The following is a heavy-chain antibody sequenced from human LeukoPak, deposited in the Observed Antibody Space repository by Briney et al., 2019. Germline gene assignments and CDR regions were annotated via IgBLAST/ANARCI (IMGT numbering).Heavy chain of an antibody. J-gene: IGHJ3*02. CDR3: ARRSVPAVGKPHDAFDI. V-gene: IGHV5-51*01. Sequence: GESLKISCKGSGYSFSSYWIGWVRQMPGEGLEWMGIIYPGDSDTRYSPSFQGQVTISADKSISTAYLQWTTLKASDTAVYYCARRSVPAVGKPHDAFDIWGQGTLVTVSS. CDR1: GYSFSSYW. CDR2: IYPGDSDT. D-gene: IGHD2-2*01.